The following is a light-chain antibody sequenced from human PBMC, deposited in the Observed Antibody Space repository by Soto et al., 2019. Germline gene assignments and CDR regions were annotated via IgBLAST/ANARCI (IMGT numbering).Light chain of an antibody. V-gene: IGKV3-20*01. CDR3: QQYGSSGT. CDR2: GAS. CDR1: QSVSNNY. J-gene: IGKJ1*01. Sequence: EIGLTQSEATLSVSPGGRATLSWRASQSVSNNYLAWYQQQPGQAPRLLIYGASNRATGIPDRFSGSASGTDSTLTISRLEPEEFAVYDCQQYGSSGTFGQGTKVDIK.